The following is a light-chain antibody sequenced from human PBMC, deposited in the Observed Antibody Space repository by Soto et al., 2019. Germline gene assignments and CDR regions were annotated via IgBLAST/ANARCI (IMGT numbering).Light chain of an antibody. V-gene: IGKV1-8*01. Sequence: PSSLSASTGDRVTITCRASQGISSYLAWYQQKPGKAPKLLIYAASTLQSGVPSRFSGSGSGTDFTLTISCLQSEDFATYYCQQYYSYPPITFGQGTRLEIK. J-gene: IGKJ5*01. CDR3: QQYYSYPPIT. CDR2: AAS. CDR1: QGISSY.